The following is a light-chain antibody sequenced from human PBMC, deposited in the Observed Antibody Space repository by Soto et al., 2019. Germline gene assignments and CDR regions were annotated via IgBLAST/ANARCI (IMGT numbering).Light chain of an antibody. CDR3: QQYNTWPPA. J-gene: IGKJ3*01. CDR1: QSVGSN. CDR2: GAF. V-gene: IGKV3-15*01. Sequence: EVVMTQSPATLSVSPGERATLSCRASQSVGSNLAWYQQKPGQAPRLLIYGAFTRATGIPARFSGSGSGTEFSLTISSLQSEDFAVYLCQQYNTWPPAFGPGTKVDIK.